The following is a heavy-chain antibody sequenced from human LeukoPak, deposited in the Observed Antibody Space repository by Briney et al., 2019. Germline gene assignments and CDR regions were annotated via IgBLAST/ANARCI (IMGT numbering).Heavy chain of an antibody. D-gene: IGHD2-2*01. CDR3: AGDQIVVVPGDSSSSDYYYYYGMDV. V-gene: IGHV1-18*01. CDR2: ISAYNGNT. CDR1: GYTFTSYG. J-gene: IGHJ6*02. Sequence: ASVKVSCKASGYTFTSYGISWVRQAPGQGLEWMGWISAYNGNTNYAQKLQGRVTMTTDTSTSTAYMELRSLRSDDTAAYYCAGDQIVVVPGDSSSSDYYYYYGMDVWGQGTTVTVSS.